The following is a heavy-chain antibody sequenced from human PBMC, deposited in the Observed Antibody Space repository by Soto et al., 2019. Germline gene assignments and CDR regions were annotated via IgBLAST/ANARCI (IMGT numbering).Heavy chain of an antibody. CDR2: ISGSGFKK. CDR3: AKNQGVELVPLATVDWFDP. CDR1: CCILENFR. V-gene: IGHV3-23*01. Sequence: LSRAASCCILENFRTSWVRQAPGKGLEWISSISGSGFKKYYADYVKGRFTISRDNSKSTVYLELNKLSAEDTAVYHCAKNQGVELVPLATVDWFDPWGQGSVVTVSS. J-gene: IGHJ5*02. D-gene: IGHD1-26*01.